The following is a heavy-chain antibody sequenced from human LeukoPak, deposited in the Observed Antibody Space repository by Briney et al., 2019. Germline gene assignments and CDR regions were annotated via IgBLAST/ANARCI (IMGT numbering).Heavy chain of an antibody. V-gene: IGHV4-59*08. Sequence: SETLALTCTVSGGSIFNYYWSWIRQPPGKGLEWIGYIYHSGDTNHNPSLKSRVTISTDTSKNQFSLELRSVTAADTAVYYCARHPFATPFDSWGQGILVTVSS. CDR3: ARHPFATPFDS. D-gene: IGHD2-15*01. CDR1: GGSIFNYY. CDR2: IYHSGDT. J-gene: IGHJ4*02.